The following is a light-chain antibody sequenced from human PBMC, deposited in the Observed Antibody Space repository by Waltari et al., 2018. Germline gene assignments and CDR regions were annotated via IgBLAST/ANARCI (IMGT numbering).Light chain of an antibody. CDR1: QSVLPSNNREY. V-gene: IGKV4-1*01. Sequence: DVVVTQSPDSLAVSLGERATIHCKSSQSVLPSNNREYLAWYQQKPGQPPKLLISWAYTRESGVSDRFSGSGSGTDFTLTISSAQAEDVAVYYCQQYLYAPPTFGPGTKLDLK. J-gene: IGKJ3*01. CDR3: QQYLYAPPT. CDR2: WAY.